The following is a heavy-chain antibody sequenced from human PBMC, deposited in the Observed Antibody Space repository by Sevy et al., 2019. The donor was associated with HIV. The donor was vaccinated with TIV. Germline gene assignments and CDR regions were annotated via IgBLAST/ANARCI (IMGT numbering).Heavy chain of an antibody. CDR1: GFPFNDHA. D-gene: IGHD2-21*02. CDR2: VSWNSRYI. J-gene: IGHJ6*04. CDR3: AKDTRRGCDGVNCYSYYYCFYGLDV. V-gene: IGHV3-9*01. Sequence: GGSLRLSCAASGFPFNDHAMHWVRQVPGKGLEWVSGVSWNSRYIGYADSVKGRFTISRDNARHFLYLEMNSLRPEDTALYYCAKDTRRGCDGVNCYSYYYCFYGLDVWGKGTRVTVSS.